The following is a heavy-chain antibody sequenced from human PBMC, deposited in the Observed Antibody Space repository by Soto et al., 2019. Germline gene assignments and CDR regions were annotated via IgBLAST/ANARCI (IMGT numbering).Heavy chain of an antibody. V-gene: IGHV1-69*01. Sequence: QVQLVQSGAEVKKPGSSVKVSCKASGGTFSRFAITWVRQAPGQGLEWMGGIIPISGRTKYPQTFQGRVTVTADASTSTAYMELSSLTYEDTAVYYCARSIAGATTRWYFDDWGQGTLVTVSS. D-gene: IGHD1-26*01. CDR1: GGTFSRFA. J-gene: IGHJ4*02. CDR3: ARSIAGATTRWYFDD. CDR2: IIPISGRT.